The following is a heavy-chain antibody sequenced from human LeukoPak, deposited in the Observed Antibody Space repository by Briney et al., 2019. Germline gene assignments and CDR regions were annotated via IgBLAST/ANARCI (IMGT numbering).Heavy chain of an antibody. Sequence: PGGSLRLSCAASGFTFSDYYMSWIRQAPGKGLEWVSYISSSGSTIYYADSVKGRFTISRDNAKNSLSLQMNGLRTEDTAVYYCAREPYDYGDAGGDGDVTVEAFDIWGQGTMVTVSS. CDR3: AREPYDYGDAGGDGDVTVEAFDI. D-gene: IGHD4-17*01. V-gene: IGHV3-11*01. J-gene: IGHJ3*02. CDR1: GFTFSDYY. CDR2: ISSSGSTI.